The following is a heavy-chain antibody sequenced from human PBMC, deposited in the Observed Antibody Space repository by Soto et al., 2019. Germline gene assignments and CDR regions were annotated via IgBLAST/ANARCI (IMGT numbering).Heavy chain of an antibody. CDR2: IDPSDSYT. CDR3: ARRGYGGYGGGDAFDI. V-gene: IGHV5-10-1*01. J-gene: IGHJ3*02. CDR1: GYSFTSYW. D-gene: IGHD5-12*01. Sequence: GESLKISCKGSGYSFTSYWISWVRQMPGKGLEWMGRIDPSDSYTNYSPSFQGHVTISAVKSVSTAYLQWSSLKASDTAMYYCARRGYGGYGGGDAFDIWGQGTMVTVSS.